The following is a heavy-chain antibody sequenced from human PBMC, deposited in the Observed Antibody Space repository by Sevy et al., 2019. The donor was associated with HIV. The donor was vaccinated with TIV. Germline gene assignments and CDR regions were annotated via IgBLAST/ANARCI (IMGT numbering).Heavy chain of an antibody. CDR1: GLTVSGQY. CDR3: TKEAGLASDNYFDH. Sequence: GSLRLSCAASGLTVSGQYMIWVRQAPGKGLEWVSVLHSGGTTYYAESVKGRFTISRDNSKNTLFLQMNSLRAEDTAIYFCTKEAGLASDNYFDHWGQGTLVTVSS. CDR2: LHSGGTT. D-gene: IGHD6-19*01. V-gene: IGHV3-53*01. J-gene: IGHJ5*02.